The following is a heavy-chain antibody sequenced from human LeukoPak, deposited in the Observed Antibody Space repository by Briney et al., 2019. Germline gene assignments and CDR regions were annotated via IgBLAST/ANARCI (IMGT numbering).Heavy chain of an antibody. J-gene: IGHJ4*02. V-gene: IGHV4-59*01. Sequence: SQTLSLTCTVSGGSISSYYWSWIRQPPGKGLEWIGYIHYSGSTNYNPSLKSRVTISVDTSKNQFSLKLSSVTAADTAVYYCASPMAWAHNRRDSDYWGLGTLVTVSS. CDR3: ASPMAWAHNRRDSDY. CDR2: IHYSGST. D-gene: IGHD5-24*01. CDR1: GGSISSYY.